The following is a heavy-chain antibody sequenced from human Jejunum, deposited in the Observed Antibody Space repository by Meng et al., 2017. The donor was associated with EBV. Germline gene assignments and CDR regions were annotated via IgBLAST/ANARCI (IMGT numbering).Heavy chain of an antibody. Sequence: QESGPGRVKPSGPLSLTCTVAGGSVNSGNVYWSWIRQPPGKGLEWIGYIYYSGSTNYIPSLKSRVTISLDTSKNQFSLKLSSVTAADTAVYYCAGLGYSGYDRAFDYWGQGALVTVSS. D-gene: IGHD5-12*01. CDR3: AGLGYSGYDRAFDY. CDR2: IYYSGST. J-gene: IGHJ4*02. V-gene: IGHV4-61*01. CDR1: GGSVNSGNVY.